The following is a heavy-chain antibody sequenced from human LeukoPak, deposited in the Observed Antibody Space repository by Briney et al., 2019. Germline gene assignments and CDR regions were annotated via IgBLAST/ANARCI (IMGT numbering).Heavy chain of an antibody. V-gene: IGHV4-59*08. J-gene: IGHJ4*02. CDR1: GGSISSYY. Sequence: PSETLSLTCTVSGGSISSYYWSWIRQPPGKGREWLGYIYYSGSTYYNPSLKRRVTISVDTSKNQFSLKLTSVTAADTPVYYCARLSGSPHPPFDYWGQGTLVTVSS. CDR3: ARLSGSPHPPFDY. CDR2: IYYSGST. D-gene: IGHD1-26*01.